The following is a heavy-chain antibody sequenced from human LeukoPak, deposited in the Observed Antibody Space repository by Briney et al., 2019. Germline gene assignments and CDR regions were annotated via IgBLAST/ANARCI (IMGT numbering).Heavy chain of an antibody. CDR2: IYSGGST. J-gene: IGHJ4*02. V-gene: IGHV3-66*01. CDR1: GFTVSSNY. D-gene: IGHD3-22*01. Sequence: GGSLRLSCAASGFTVSSNYMSWVRQAPGKGLEWVSVIYSGGSTYYADSVKGRFTISRDNAKNTLYLQMNSLRAEDTAVYYCARGAPSYDSSGYWGQGTLVTVSS. CDR3: ARGAPSYDSSGY.